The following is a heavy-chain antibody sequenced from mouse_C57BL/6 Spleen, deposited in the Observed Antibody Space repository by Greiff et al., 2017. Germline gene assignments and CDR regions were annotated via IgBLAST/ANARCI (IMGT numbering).Heavy chain of an antibody. J-gene: IGHJ4*01. Sequence: EVQVVESGGGLVQPKGSLKLSCAASGFSFNTYAMNWVRQAPGKGLEWVARIRSKSNNYATYYADSVKDRFTISRDDSESMLYLQMNNLKTEDTAMYYCVRDGYYAMDYWGQGTSVTVSS. CDR1: GFSFNTYA. V-gene: IGHV10-1*01. CDR2: IRSKSNNYAT. D-gene: IGHD3-3*01. CDR3: VRDGYYAMDY.